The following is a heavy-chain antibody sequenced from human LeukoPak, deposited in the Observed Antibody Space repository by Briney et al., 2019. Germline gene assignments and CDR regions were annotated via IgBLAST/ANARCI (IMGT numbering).Heavy chain of an antibody. Sequence: GGSLRLSCAASGFTFTSYGMHWVRQAPGKGLEWVAVISYDGSNKYYADSVKGRFTISRDNSKNTLYLQMNSLRAEDTRAYYCPKDFFTSGWYGYPTSDYWGQGTLVTVSS. V-gene: IGHV3-30*18. D-gene: IGHD6-19*01. CDR3: PKDFFTSGWYGYPTSDY. CDR1: GFTFTSYG. CDR2: ISYDGSNK. J-gene: IGHJ4*02.